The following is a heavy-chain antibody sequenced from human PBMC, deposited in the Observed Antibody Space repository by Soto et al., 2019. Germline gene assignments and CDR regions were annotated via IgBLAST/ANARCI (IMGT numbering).Heavy chain of an antibody. D-gene: IGHD5-12*01. J-gene: IGHJ4*02. V-gene: IGHV4-34*01. CDR3: ASRGRRRDGYNYYY. CDR2: INHSGST. CDR1: GGSFSGYY. Sequence: SETLSLTCAVYGGSFSGYYWSWIRQPPGKGLEWIGEINHSGSTNYNPSLKSRVTIAVDTSKNQFSLKLSSVTAADTAGYYCASRGRRRDGYNYYYWGQGTLVTVSS.